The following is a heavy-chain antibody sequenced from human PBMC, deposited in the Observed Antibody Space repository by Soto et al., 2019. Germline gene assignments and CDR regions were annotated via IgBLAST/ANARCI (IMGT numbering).Heavy chain of an antibody. CDR3: AIEGWSVDRRGSRPDVFDI. CDR1: GFTFNLHG. D-gene: IGHD2-15*01. V-gene: IGHV3-33*01. CDR2: VYFDGSKK. J-gene: IGHJ3*02. Sequence: QEQLVESGGGVVQPGRSLRLSCAASGFTFNLHGMHWVCQAPGKGLEWVAVVYFDGSKKYYADSVKGRFPLSSDNSKNTLYLQRDSLRAEATAVYYCAIEGWSVDRRGSRPDVFDIWGQGTMVTVSS.